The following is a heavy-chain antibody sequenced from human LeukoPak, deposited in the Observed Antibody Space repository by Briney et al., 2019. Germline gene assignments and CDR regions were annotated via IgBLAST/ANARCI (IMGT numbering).Heavy chain of an antibody. J-gene: IGHJ4*02. Sequence: PGGSLRLSCAASGFTFSSYWMSWVRQAPGKGLQWVANIKQYGSEKYYVDSVKGPFTISRDNAKNSLYLQMNSVRAEDTAVYYGARGPRGLVVTAISDDYWGQGTLVTVS. CDR1: GFTFSSYW. CDR3: ARGPRGLVVTAISDDY. V-gene: IGHV3-7*01. CDR2: IKQYGSEK. D-gene: IGHD2-21*02.